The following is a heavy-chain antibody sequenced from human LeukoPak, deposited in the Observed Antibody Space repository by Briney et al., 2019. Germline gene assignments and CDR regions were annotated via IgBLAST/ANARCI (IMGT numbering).Heavy chain of an antibody. D-gene: IGHD2-15*01. CDR2: ISSGSYI. CDR3: ARGYCSGGSCYSGSYY. V-gene: IGHV3-21*01. CDR1: GFPFSSYN. J-gene: IGHJ4*02. Sequence: KTGGSLRLSCADSGFPFSSYNLNWVRQAPGKGLEWVSSISSGSYIYYADSVKGRFTISRDNAKNSVYLQMNSLRAEDTAVYYCARGYCSGGSCYSGSYYWGQGTLVTVSS.